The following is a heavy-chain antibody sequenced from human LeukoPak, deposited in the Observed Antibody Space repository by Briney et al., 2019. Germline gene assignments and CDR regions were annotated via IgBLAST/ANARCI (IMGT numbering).Heavy chain of an antibody. CDR1: GGSISSYY. Sequence: PSETLSLTRTVSGGSISSYYWSWIRQPPGKGLEWIGYIYYSGSTNYNPSLKSRVTISVDTSKNQFSLKLSSVTAADTAVYYCATTQGASGSYWPSYYYYMDVWGKGTTVTVSS. CDR2: IYYSGST. D-gene: IGHD1-26*01. J-gene: IGHJ6*03. V-gene: IGHV4-59*01. CDR3: ATTQGASGSYWPSYYYYMDV.